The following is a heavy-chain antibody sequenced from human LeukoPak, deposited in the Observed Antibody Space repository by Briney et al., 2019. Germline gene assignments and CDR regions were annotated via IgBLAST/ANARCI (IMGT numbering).Heavy chain of an antibody. Sequence: GASVKVSCKASGYTPTGYDINWVRQATGQGLEWMGWMNPNSGNTGYAQKFQGRVTITRNTSISTAYMELSSLKSEDTAVYYCARGSGLNDFDYWGQGTLVTVSS. CDR1: GYTPTGYD. CDR2: MNPNSGNT. D-gene: IGHD1-1*01. J-gene: IGHJ4*02. V-gene: IGHV1-8*03. CDR3: ARGSGLNDFDY.